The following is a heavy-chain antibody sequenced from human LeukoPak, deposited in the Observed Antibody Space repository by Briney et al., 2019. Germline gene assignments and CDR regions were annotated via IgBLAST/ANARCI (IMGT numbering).Heavy chain of an antibody. J-gene: IGHJ4*02. CDR3: ARQPHSGYDPFYFDF. CDR2: IDPSDSYT. CDR1: GYSFTSYW. V-gene: IGHV5-10-1*01. Sequence: GESLKISCKGSGYSFTSYWISWVRQMPGKGLEWMGRIDPSDSYTNYSPSFQGHVTISADKSISTAYLQWSSLKASDTAMYYCARQPHSGYDPFYFDFWGQGTLVTVSS. D-gene: IGHD5-12*01.